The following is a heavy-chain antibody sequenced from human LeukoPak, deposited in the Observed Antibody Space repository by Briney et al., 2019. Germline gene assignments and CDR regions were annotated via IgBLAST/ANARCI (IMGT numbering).Heavy chain of an antibody. D-gene: IGHD3-9*01. V-gene: IGHV4-4*07. CDR2: IYTSGST. CDR1: GGSISSYY. Sequence: PSETLSLTCTVSGGSISSYYWSWIRQPAGKGLEWIGRIYTSGSTNYNPSLKSRVTMSVDTSKNQFSLKLSSVTAADTAVYYCARFADYDILTGDAFDIWGQGTMVTVSS. J-gene: IGHJ3*02. CDR3: ARFADYDILTGDAFDI.